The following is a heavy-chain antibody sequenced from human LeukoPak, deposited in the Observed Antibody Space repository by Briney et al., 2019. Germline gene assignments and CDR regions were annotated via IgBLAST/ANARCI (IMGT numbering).Heavy chain of an antibody. Sequence: ASVKVSCKASGYTLTGYYMHWVRQAPGQGLEWMGWINPNSGGTNYAQKFQGRVTMTRDTSISTAYMELSRLRSDDTAVYYCARGADTAMVIDYWGQGTLVTVSS. CDR1: GYTLTGYY. CDR2: INPNSGGT. J-gene: IGHJ4*02. V-gene: IGHV1-2*02. D-gene: IGHD5-18*01. CDR3: ARGADTAMVIDY.